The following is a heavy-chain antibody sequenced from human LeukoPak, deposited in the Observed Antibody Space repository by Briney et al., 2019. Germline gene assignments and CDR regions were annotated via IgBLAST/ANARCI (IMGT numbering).Heavy chain of an antibody. V-gene: IGHV1-8*02. Sequence: ASVKVSCKAAGYIFIDFDINWVRQATGQGLVWMGWMTPKSGYTAYAQKLQGRVTMTKNNSINTAYMELSSLRSEDSAVYYCVRGCGNTYPCVMGVWGQGTTVTVSS. CDR1: GYIFIDFD. CDR2: MTPKSGYT. D-gene: IGHD5-18*01. J-gene: IGHJ6*02. CDR3: VRGCGNTYPCVMGV.